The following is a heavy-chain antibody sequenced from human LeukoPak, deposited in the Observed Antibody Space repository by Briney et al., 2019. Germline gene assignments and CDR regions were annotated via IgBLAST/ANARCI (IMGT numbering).Heavy chain of an antibody. V-gene: IGHV3-7*01. CDR3: ARVGYTSGWYRN. CDR1: GFTFSSYW. D-gene: IGHD6-19*01. J-gene: IGHJ4*02. Sequence: GGSLRLSCAASGFTFSSYWMTWVRQAPGKGLEWVANIKYDGSEKYYVDSVKGRFTISRDNAENSLYLQMNSLRAEDTAVYYCARVGYTSGWYRNWGQGTLVTVSS. CDR2: IKYDGSEK.